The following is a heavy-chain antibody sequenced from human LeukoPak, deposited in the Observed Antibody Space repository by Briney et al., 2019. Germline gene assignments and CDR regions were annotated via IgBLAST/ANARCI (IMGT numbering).Heavy chain of an antibody. CDR2: ISWNSGSI. V-gene: IGHV3-9*01. CDR1: GFTFDDYA. J-gene: IGHJ4*02. D-gene: IGHD6-13*01. Sequence: GRSLRLSCAASGFTFDDYAMHWVRQAPGKGLGWVSGISWNSGSIGYADSVKGRFTISRDNAKNSLYLQMNSLRAEDAALYYCAKAYSSSWYIDYWGQGTLVTVSS. CDR3: AKAYSSSWYIDY.